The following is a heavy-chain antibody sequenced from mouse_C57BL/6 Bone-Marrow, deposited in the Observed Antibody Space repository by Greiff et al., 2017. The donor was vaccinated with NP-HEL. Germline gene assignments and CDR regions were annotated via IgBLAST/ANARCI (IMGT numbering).Heavy chain of an antibody. Sequence: EVQLQQSGAELVRPGASVKLSCTASGFNITDDYMHWVKQRPEQGLEWIGWIDPVNGDTEYASKFQGKATITADTSSNTAYLQLSSLTSEDTAVYYCTTSRWLLRFAYWGQGTQVTVSA. CDR1: GFNITDDY. CDR3: TTSRWLLRFAY. CDR2: IDPVNGDT. J-gene: IGHJ3*01. D-gene: IGHD2-3*01. V-gene: IGHV14-4*01.